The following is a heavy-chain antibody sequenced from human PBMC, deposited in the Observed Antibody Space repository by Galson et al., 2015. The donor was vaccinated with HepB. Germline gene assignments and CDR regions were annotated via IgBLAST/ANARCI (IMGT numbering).Heavy chain of an antibody. Sequence: CKASGYTFGDSGIIWVRQAPGQGLEWMGWISPYNANTNYAQKFRGRVTLTTVTSTTTAYMELRSLRSDDTAIYYCAREGSYCIGDACYYYSDYWGQGSLVTVSS. D-gene: IGHD2-15*01. CDR3: AREGSYCIGDACYYYSDY. CDR1: GYTFGDSG. V-gene: IGHV1-18*01. J-gene: IGHJ4*02. CDR2: ISPYNANT.